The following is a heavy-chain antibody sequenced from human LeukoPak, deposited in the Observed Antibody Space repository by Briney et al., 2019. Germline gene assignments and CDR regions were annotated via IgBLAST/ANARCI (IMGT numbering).Heavy chain of an antibody. D-gene: IGHD3-22*01. CDR1: GDSISSSSYS. V-gene: IGHV4-39*01. Sequence: SETLSLTCTISGDSISSSSYSWGWIRQPPGKGLEWIGDIYYRGSTYYNPSLKSRVSISIDTSNNQFSVTLNSVTAADTALYFCARRRYYDSTGYLDWGQGTLVTVSS. CDR3: ARRRYYDSTGYLD. J-gene: IGHJ1*01. CDR2: IYYRGST.